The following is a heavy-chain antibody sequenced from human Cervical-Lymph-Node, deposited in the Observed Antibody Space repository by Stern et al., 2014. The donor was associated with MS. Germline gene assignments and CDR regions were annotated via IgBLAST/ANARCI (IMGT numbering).Heavy chain of an antibody. D-gene: IGHD6-13*01. J-gene: IGHJ4*02. Sequence: VQLVESGGGVVQPGRSLRLSCAASGFTFSSSAMHWVRQAPGKGLEWLTVISYDGNNKFYADSVKGRFTISRDNSKNTLYLQMNSLRPEDTAVYYCAREGGSWPFDYWGQGILVTVSS. CDR3: AREGGSWPFDY. CDR1: GFTFSSSA. CDR2: ISYDGNNK. V-gene: IGHV3-30-3*01.